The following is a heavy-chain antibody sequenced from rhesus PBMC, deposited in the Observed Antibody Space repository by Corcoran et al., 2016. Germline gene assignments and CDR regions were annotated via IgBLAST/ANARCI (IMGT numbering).Heavy chain of an antibody. Sequence: QVTLKESGPALVKPTQTLTLTCTFSGFSLSTSGMIVGWIRQPSRKTLEWLAHIYWNDDKYYSTSLKSRLTNSKDTSKNQVVLTMTNMDPVDTATYYCARSNWGAAFDFWGQGLRVTVSS. J-gene: IGHJ3*01. CDR1: GFSLSTSGMI. CDR3: ARSNWGAAFDF. CDR2: IYWNDDK. D-gene: IGHD7-45*01. V-gene: IGHV2-1*01.